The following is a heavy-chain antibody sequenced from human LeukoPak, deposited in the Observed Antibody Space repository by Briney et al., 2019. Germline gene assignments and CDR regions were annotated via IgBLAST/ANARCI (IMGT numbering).Heavy chain of an antibody. CDR3: AKDRGIILNGHGMDV. D-gene: IGHD3-10*01. Sequence: PGGSLRLTCEASGFTFSRFAMTWVRQAPGKGLEWVSTIGALGGSTNYAASVKGRFTISRDNSKDTLYLQMNNLRAEDTAVYYCAKDRGIILNGHGMDVWGQGTTVTASS. CDR1: GFTFSRFA. J-gene: IGHJ6*02. CDR2: IGALGGST. V-gene: IGHV3-23*01.